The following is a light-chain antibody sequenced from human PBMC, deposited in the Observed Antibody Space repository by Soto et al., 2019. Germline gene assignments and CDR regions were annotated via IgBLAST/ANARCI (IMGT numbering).Light chain of an antibody. CDR1: SSDVGGYNY. V-gene: IGLV2-14*01. CDR2: DVS. CDR3: SSYTSSSTLV. J-gene: IGLJ2*01. Sequence: QSVLTQPASVSGSPGQSITISCTGTSSDVGGYNYVSWYQQHPGNAPNLMIYDVSNRPSGVSSRFSGSKSGNTASLTISGLQAEDEADYYCSSYTSSSTLVFGGGTQLTVL.